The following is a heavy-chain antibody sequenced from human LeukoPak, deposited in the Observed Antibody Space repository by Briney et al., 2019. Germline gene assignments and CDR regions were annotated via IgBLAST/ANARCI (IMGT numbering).Heavy chain of an antibody. CDR3: SRTVDY. V-gene: IGHV3-7*01. CDR2: INKDGSET. J-gene: IGHJ4*02. Sequence: GGSLRLSCAASGFTFTSYWMSWVRQAPGRGLEWVANINKDGSETYYVDSVRGRFTISRDNAKNSVYLQMSGLRAEDTAVYFCSRTVDYWGQGTQVTVSS. CDR1: GFTFTSYW.